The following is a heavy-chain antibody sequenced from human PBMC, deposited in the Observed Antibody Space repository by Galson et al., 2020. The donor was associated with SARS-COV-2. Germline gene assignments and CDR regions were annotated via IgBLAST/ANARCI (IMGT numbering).Heavy chain of an antibody. V-gene: IGHV4-4*07. CDR1: GGSISSYY. Sequence: SQTLSLTCTVSGGSISSYYWSWIRQPAGKGLEWIGRIYTSGSTNYNPSLKSRVTMSVDTSKNQFSLKLSSVTAADTAVYYCARDTIDCSSTSCYRGGMDVWGQGTTVTVSS. CDR3: ARDTIDCSSTSCYRGGMDV. D-gene: IGHD2-2*02. CDR2: IYTSGST. J-gene: IGHJ6*02.